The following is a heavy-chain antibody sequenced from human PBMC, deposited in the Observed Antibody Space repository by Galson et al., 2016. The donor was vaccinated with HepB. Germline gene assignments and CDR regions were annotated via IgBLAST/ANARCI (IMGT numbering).Heavy chain of an antibody. CDR1: GFTFDDYA. J-gene: IGHJ6*02. CDR2: ISWNSGTK. D-gene: IGHD2-15*01. V-gene: IGHV3-9*01. Sequence: SLRLSCAGSGFTFDDYAMHWVRQAPGKGLEWVSGISWNSGTKDYADSVKGRFAISRDNAKSSLYLQMNSLRAEDTAVHYCAKVLGAGYCGGSSCAMDVWGQGTTVTVSS. CDR3: AKVLGAGYCGGSSCAMDV.